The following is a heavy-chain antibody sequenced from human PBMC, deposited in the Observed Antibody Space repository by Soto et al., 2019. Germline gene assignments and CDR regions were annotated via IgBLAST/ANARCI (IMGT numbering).Heavy chain of an antibody. CDR3: AKDHSVGSSGYYTLFDY. CDR2: ISYDGSSK. D-gene: IGHD3-22*01. CDR1: GFTFITYG. Sequence: PRGSLRLYCADSGFTFITYGMQWVRQAPGKGLEWVAVISYDGSSKYYADSVKGRFTISRDNSKNTLYLHMNSLRAEDTAVYYCAKDHSVGSSGYYTLFDYWGQGTLVPVSS. V-gene: IGHV3-30*18. J-gene: IGHJ4*02.